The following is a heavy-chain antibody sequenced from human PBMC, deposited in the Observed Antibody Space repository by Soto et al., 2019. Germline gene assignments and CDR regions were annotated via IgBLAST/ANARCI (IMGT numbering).Heavy chain of an antibody. Sequence: SETLSLTCAVYGGSFSGYYWSWIRQPPGKGLEWIGEINHSGSTNYNPSLKSRVTISVDTSKNQFSLKLSSVTAADTAVYYCARGRYSSSWGPDWFDPWGQGTLVTVSS. CDR1: GGSFSGYY. CDR3: ARGRYSSSWGPDWFDP. CDR2: INHSGST. D-gene: IGHD6-13*01. J-gene: IGHJ5*02. V-gene: IGHV4-34*01.